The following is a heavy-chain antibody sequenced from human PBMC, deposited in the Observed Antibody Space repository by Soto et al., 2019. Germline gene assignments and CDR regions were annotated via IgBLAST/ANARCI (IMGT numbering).Heavy chain of an antibody. CDR2: IYSGGST. D-gene: IGHD6-19*01. J-gene: IGHJ3*02. CDR1: GFTVSSNY. Sequence: EVQLVESGGGLVQPGGSLRLSCAASGFTVSSNYMSWVRQAPGKGLEWVSVIYSGGSTYYADSVKGRFTISRDNSKNTLYLQMNSLRAEDTAVYYCARAIAVVAFDIWGQGTMVTVSS. CDR3: ARAIAVVAFDI. V-gene: IGHV3-66*01.